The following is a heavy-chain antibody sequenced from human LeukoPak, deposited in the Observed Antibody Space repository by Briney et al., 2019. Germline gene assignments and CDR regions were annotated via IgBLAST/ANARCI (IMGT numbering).Heavy chain of an antibody. CDR1: GFAFSSYA. V-gene: IGHV3-30-3*01. D-gene: IGHD5-18*01. CDR3: ARDRGYSYGYVNYRSSWEFDY. J-gene: IGHJ4*02. CDR2: ISYDGSNK. Sequence: PGGSLRLSCAASGFAFSSYAMHWVRQAPGKGLEWVAVISYDGSNKYYADSVKGRFTISRDNSKNTLYLQMNSLRAEDTAVYYCARDRGYSYGYVNYRSSWEFDYWGQGTLVTVSS.